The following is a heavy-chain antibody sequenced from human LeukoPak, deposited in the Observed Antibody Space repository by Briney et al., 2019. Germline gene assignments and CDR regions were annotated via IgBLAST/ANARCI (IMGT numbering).Heavy chain of an antibody. Sequence: GGSLRLSCAPSGFTFSIYETNWVRQAPGKGLEWVSYISSSGSTIYYADSVKGRFTISRDKAKNSLYLQMNSLRAEDTAVYYCAELGITMIGGVWGKGTTVTISS. CDR1: GFTFSIYE. D-gene: IGHD3-10*02. CDR3: AELGITMIGGV. J-gene: IGHJ6*04. V-gene: IGHV3-48*03. CDR2: ISSSGSTI.